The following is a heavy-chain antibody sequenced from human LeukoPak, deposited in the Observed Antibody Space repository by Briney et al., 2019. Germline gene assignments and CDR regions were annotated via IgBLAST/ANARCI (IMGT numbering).Heavy chain of an antibody. Sequence: ASVKVSCTASGYSFTRYGMNWVRQAPGQGIEWMGWINTNTGNPTYAQGFTGGFVFSLDTSVSTAYLQISSLKAEDTAVYCCARANWGDLLDYWGQGTLFTVSS. CDR1: GYSFTRYG. V-gene: IGHV7-4-1*02. CDR3: ARANWGDLLDY. D-gene: IGHD7-27*01. CDR2: INTNTGNP. J-gene: IGHJ4*02.